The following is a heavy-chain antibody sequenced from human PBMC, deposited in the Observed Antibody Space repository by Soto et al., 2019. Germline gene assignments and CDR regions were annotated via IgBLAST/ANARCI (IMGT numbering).Heavy chain of an antibody. V-gene: IGHV3-13*01. D-gene: IGHD2-15*01. CDR2: IGSGGDT. Sequence: EVQLVESGGGLVQPGGSLRLSCAASGFTLSSYDIHWVRQATGEGLAWVSGIGSGGDTHYADSVKGRFIISREDGKNSLYLQMNDLRVGATVVYYCTRKTPPTGMEVWGQGATVTVSS. CDR1: GFTLSSYD. CDR3: TRKTPPTGMEV. J-gene: IGHJ6*02.